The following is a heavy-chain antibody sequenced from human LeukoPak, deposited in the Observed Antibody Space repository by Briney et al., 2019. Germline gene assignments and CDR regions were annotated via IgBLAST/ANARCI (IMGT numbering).Heavy chain of an antibody. D-gene: IGHD4-17*01. Sequence: GGSLRLSCAASGFTFSSYGIHWVRQAPGKGLEWVANIKQDGSEKHYVDSVKGRFTISRDNAKNSVYLQMNSLRAEDTAVYYCARVPYGDYWSSDYWGQGTLVTVSS. CDR2: IKQDGSEK. V-gene: IGHV3-7*01. CDR3: ARVPYGDYWSSDY. CDR1: GFTFSSYG. J-gene: IGHJ4*02.